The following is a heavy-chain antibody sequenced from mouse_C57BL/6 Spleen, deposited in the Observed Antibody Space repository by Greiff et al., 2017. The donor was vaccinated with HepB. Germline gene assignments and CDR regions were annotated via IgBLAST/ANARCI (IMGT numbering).Heavy chain of an antibody. J-gene: IGHJ3*01. CDR2: IDPENGDT. Sequence: EVQRVESGAELVRPGASVKLSCTASGFNIKDDYMHWVKQRPEQGLEWIGWIDPENGDTEYASKFQGKATITADTSSNTAYLQLSSLTSEDTAVYYCTLYSNWFAYWGQGTLVTVSA. CDR3: TLYSNWFAY. V-gene: IGHV14-4*01. D-gene: IGHD2-5*01. CDR1: GFNIKDDY.